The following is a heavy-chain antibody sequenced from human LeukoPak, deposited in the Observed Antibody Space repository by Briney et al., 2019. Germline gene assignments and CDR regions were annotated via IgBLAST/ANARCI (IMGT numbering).Heavy chain of an antibody. Sequence: SETLSLTCSVSGGSISTSNYYWVWIRQSPEKGLEWIGSIFHNGNAFYSPSLQSRVTTSLDTSKSQFYLRLTSVTAADTALYYCAKTKLDWLLFDFWGQGILVTVSS. CDR2: IFHNGNA. V-gene: IGHV4-39*07. CDR1: GGSISTSNYY. J-gene: IGHJ4*02. CDR3: AKTKLDWLLFDF. D-gene: IGHD3-9*01.